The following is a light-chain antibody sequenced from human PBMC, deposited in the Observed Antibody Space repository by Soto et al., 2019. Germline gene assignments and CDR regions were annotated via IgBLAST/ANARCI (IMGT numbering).Light chain of an antibody. Sequence: QSALTQPRSVSGSLGQSVTISCTGTSSDVGAYDFVSWYQQNPGKAPRLIIFDVIKRPSGVPDRFSGSKSGNTASLTISGLQSEDEADYHGSSYAGSHTYAVFGAGTRVTVL. J-gene: IGLJ3*02. CDR3: SSYAGSHTYAV. V-gene: IGLV2-11*01. CDR2: DVI. CDR1: SSDVGAYDF.